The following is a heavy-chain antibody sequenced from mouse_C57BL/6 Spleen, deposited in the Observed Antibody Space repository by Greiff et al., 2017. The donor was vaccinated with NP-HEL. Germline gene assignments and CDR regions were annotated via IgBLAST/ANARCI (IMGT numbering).Heavy chain of an antibody. CDR3: ASGGGNYAMDY. J-gene: IGHJ4*01. CDR2: ISYDGSN. Sequence: EVKLQESGPGLVKPSQSLSLTCSVTGYSITSGYYWNWIRQFPGNTLEWMGYISYDGSNNYNPSLKNRISITRDTSKNQFFLKLNSVTTEDTATDYCASGGGNYAMDYWGQGTSVTVSS. CDR1: GYSITSGYY. D-gene: IGHD1-1*02. V-gene: IGHV3-6*01.